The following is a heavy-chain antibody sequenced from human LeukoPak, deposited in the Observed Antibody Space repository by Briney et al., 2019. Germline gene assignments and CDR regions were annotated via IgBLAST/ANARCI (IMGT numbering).Heavy chain of an antibody. J-gene: IGHJ4*02. CDR3: AREGPRTGGIDY. V-gene: IGHV4-30-2*01. D-gene: IGHD2-8*02. CDR1: GFTFSSYG. CDR2: IYHSGST. Sequence: LRLSCAASGFTFSSYGMHWIRQPPGKGLEWIGHIYHSGSTYYNPSLKSRVTISVDRSNNQFSLKLNSVTAADTAVYYCAREGPRTGGIDYWGQGTLVTVSS.